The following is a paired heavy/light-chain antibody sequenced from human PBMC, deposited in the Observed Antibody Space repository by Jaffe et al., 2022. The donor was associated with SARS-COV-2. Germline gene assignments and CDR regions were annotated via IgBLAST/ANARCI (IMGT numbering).Heavy chain of an antibody. V-gene: IGHV4-39*01. CDR2: IYNSGST. D-gene: IGHD3-10*01. J-gene: IGHJ5*02. CDR3: ARHDEDGSGTNWFGP. CDR1: GGSVSSRSYW. Sequence: QLQLQESGPGLVKPSETLSLTCTVSGGSVSSRSYWWGWIRQPPGKGLEWIGSIYNSGSTYYNPSLKSRVTISVDTSKNQFSLKLSSVTAADTAVYSCARHDEDGSGTNWFGPWGQGTLVTVSS.
Light chain of an antibody. Sequence: QSVLTQPPSASGTPGQRVTISCSGSSSNIGSNYVFWYQQLPGTAPKLLIYKNNQRPSGVPDRFSGSKSGTSASLAISGLRSEDDADYYCATWDGSLSGWVFGGGTKLTVL. CDR2: KNN. CDR3: ATWDGSLSGWV. J-gene: IGLJ3*02. V-gene: IGLV1-47*01. CDR1: SSNIGSNY.